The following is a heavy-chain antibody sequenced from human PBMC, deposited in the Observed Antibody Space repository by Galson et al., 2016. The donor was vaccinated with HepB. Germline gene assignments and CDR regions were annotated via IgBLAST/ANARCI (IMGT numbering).Heavy chain of an antibody. CDR3: ARYLRAHGYYVMDV. D-gene: IGHD2-8*01. J-gene: IGHJ6*02. CDR1: GFSLSTSGMA. Sequence: PALVKPTQTLTMTCTFSGFSLSTSGMAVSWIRQLPGKALEWLAVIDWNGNKFYSPSLTTRLTISKDTSKNHVVLTLTNMYPVDTATYFCARYLRAHGYYVMDVWGQGTTVTVSS. CDR2: IDWNGNK. V-gene: IGHV2-70*01.